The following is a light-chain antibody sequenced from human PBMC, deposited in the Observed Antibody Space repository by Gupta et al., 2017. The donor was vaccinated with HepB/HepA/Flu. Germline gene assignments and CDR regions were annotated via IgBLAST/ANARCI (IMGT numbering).Light chain of an antibody. J-gene: IGLJ3*02. CDR2: DVS. CDR1: SSDVRGYDY. V-gene: IGLV2-14*03. Sequence: QSALTQPASVSGSPGQSITISCTGTSSDVRGYDYVSWYQQHPGKAPKLMIYDVSNRPSGVSSRFSGSKSGNTASLTISGLQAEDEADYYCSSYTSSSTVFGGGTKLTVI. CDR3: SSYTSSSTV.